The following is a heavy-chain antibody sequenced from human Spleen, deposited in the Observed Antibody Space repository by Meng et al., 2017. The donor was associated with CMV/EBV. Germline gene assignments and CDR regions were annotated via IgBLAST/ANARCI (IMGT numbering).Heavy chain of an antibody. CDR3: ARDIMVRGVIITGWFDP. D-gene: IGHD3-10*01. CDR1: FTFSSYS. V-gene: IGHV3-21*01. CDR2: ISSSSSYI. Sequence: FTFSSYSMNWVRQAPGKGLEWVSSISSSSSYIYYADSVKGRFTISRDNAKNSLYLQMNSLRAEDTAVYYCARDIMVRGVIITGWFDPWGQGTLVTVSS. J-gene: IGHJ5*02.